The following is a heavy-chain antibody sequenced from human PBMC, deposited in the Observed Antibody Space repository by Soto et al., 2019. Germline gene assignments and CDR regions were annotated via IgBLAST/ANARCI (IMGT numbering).Heavy chain of an antibody. V-gene: IGHV1-18*01. J-gene: IGHJ5*02. CDR2: ISTYSGDT. CDR3: ARLHGPTTSEKWFGP. D-gene: IGHD5-12*01. CDR1: GYTFFTYD. Sequence: QVHLVQSGVEVKNPGASVKVSCQASGYTFFTYDISWVRQAPGQGLEWMGWISTYSGDTKYAQKFQGRVTMTTDTFTTTAYLELRSRRSDDTAVYYCARLHGPTTSEKWFGPWGQGTLVTVSS.